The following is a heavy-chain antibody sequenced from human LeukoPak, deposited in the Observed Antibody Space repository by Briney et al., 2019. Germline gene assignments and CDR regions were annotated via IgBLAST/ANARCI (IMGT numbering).Heavy chain of an antibody. Sequence: GGSLRLSCAASGFTFSSYEMNWVRQAPGKGLEWVSYISSSGSTIYYADSVKGRFTISRDNAKNSLYLQMNSLRAEDTAVYYCARVARFTMVRGVLDYWGQGTLVTVSS. CDR3: ARVARFTMVRGVLDY. J-gene: IGHJ4*02. D-gene: IGHD3-10*01. CDR2: ISSSGSTI. V-gene: IGHV3-48*03. CDR1: GFTFSSYE.